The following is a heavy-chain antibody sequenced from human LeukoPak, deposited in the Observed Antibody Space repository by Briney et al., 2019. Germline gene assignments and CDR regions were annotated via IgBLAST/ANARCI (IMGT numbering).Heavy chain of an antibody. CDR1: GFTFSDSR. CDR3: ARDDPSMIAALHY. D-gene: IGHD6-6*01. V-gene: IGHV3-21*01. Sequence: GGALRLSCAASGFTFSDSRMNWGPQAPGEGLEWVSYISGTSTNIYYADSVKGRFTISRDNAKNSVYLQMNSLRAEDTAVYYCARDDPSMIAALHYWGQGTLVTVSS. J-gene: IGHJ4*02. CDR2: ISGTSTNI.